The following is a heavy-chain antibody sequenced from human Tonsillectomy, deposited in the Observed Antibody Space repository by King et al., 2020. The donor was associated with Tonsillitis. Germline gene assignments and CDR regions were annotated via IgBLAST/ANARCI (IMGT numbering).Heavy chain of an antibody. CDR1: GFTFSSYA. Sequence: VQLVESGGGVVQPGRSLRLSCAASGFTFSSYAMHWVRQAPGKGLEWVAVISYDGSNKYYADSVKGRFTISRDNSKNTLYLQMNSLGAEDTAVYYCAREGFVVVPAAIQYYYGMDVWGQGTTVTVSS. V-gene: IGHV3-30-3*01. CDR2: ISYDGSNK. J-gene: IGHJ6*02. D-gene: IGHD2-2*02. CDR3: AREGFVVVPAAIQYYYGMDV.